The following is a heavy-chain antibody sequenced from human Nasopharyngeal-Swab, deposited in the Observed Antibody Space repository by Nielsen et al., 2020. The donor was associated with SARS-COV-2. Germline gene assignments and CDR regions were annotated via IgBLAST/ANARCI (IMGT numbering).Heavy chain of an antibody. D-gene: IGHD5-24*01. Sequence: ASVKVSCKASGYTFTSYGISWVRQAPGQGLEWMGWISAYNGDTNYAQKFQGRVTMTTDTSTSTAYMELRSLSSDDTAVYYCARDAGWLQSYYYYGMDVWGQGTTVTVSS. CDR3: ARDAGWLQSYYYYGMDV. CDR1: GYTFTSYG. J-gene: IGHJ6*02. V-gene: IGHV1-18*01. CDR2: ISAYNGDT.